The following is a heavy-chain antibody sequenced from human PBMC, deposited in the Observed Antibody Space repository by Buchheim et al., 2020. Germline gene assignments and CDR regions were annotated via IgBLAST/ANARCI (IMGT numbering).Heavy chain of an antibody. CDR2: IYYSGST. J-gene: IGHJ3*02. V-gene: IGHV4-59*01. Sequence: QVQLQESGPGLVKPSETLSFTCTVSGGSISSYYWSWIRQPPGKGLEWIGYIYYSGSTNYNPSLKSRVTISVDTSKNQFSLKLSSVTAADTAVYYCARSSGGYDYVWGSYRYGGLYAFDIWGQGT. CDR3: ARSSGGYDYVWGSYRYGGLYAFDI. CDR1: GGSISSYY. D-gene: IGHD3-16*02.